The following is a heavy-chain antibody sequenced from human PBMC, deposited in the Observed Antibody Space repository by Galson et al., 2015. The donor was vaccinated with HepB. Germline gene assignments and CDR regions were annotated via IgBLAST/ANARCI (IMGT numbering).Heavy chain of an antibody. Sequence: SVKVSCKASGYTFTSYYMHWVRQAPGQGLEWMGIINPSGGSTSCAQKFQGRVTMTRDTSTSTVYMELSSLRSEDTAVYYCARDPHSGYGTLDIDYWGQGTLVTVSS. CDR1: GYTFTSYY. J-gene: IGHJ4*02. V-gene: IGHV1-46*01. D-gene: IGHD5-12*01. CDR2: INPSGGST. CDR3: ARDPHSGYGTLDIDY.